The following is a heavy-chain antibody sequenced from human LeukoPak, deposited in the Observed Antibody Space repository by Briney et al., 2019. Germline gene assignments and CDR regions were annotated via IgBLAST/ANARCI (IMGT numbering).Heavy chain of an antibody. J-gene: IGHJ4*02. V-gene: IGHV4-34*01. CDR3: AAADPGRYFDY. Sequence: PSETLSLTCAVYGGSFSCYYWSWIRQPPGKGLEWIGEINHSGSTNYNPSLKSRVTISVDTSKNQFSLKLSSVTAADTAVYYCAAADPGRYFDYWGQGTLVTVSS. D-gene: IGHD6-13*01. CDR2: INHSGST. CDR1: GGSFSCYY.